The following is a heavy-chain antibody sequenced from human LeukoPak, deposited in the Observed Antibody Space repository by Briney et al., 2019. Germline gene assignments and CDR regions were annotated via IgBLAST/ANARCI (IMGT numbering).Heavy chain of an antibody. CDR1: GFTFSSYS. CDR2: ISSSSSYI. J-gene: IGHJ6*02. V-gene: IGHV3-21*01. Sequence: PGGSLRLSCAASGFTFSSYSMNWVRQAPGKGLEWVSSISSSSSYIYYADSVKGRFTISRDNAKNSLYLQMNSLRAEDTAVYYCARDPSYDFWSGPTHYYYGMDVWGQGTTVTVSS. CDR3: ARDPSYDFWSGPTHYYYGMDV. D-gene: IGHD3-3*01.